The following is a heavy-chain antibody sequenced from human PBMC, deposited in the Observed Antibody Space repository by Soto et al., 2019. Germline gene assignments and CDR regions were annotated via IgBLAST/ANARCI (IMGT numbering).Heavy chain of an antibody. J-gene: IGHJ6*02. Sequence: ASVKVSCKASGYTFTGYYMHWVRQAPGQGLEWMGWINPNSGGTNYAQKFQGWVTMTRDTSISTAYMELSRLRSDDTAVYYCAREEYSSSSNGMDVWGQGTTVTVSS. CDR2: INPNSGGT. CDR1: GYTFTGYY. CDR3: AREEYSSSSNGMDV. D-gene: IGHD6-6*01. V-gene: IGHV1-2*04.